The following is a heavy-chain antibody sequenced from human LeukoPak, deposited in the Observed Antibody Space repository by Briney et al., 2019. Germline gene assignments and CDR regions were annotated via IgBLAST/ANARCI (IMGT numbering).Heavy chain of an antibody. Sequence: SETLSLTCAVYGGSFSGYYWSWIRQPPGKGLEWIGEINHSGSTNYNPSLKSRVTISVDTSKNQFSLKLSSVTAADTAVYYCARSQFSVVTLYFDYWGQGTLVTSAS. V-gene: IGHV4-34*01. CDR1: GGSFSGYY. J-gene: IGHJ4*02. CDR3: ARSQFSVVTLYFDY. D-gene: IGHD3-22*01. CDR2: INHSGST.